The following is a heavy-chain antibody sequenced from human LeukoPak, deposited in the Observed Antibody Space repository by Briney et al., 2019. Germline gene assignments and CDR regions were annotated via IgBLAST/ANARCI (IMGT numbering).Heavy chain of an antibody. J-gene: IGHJ4*02. D-gene: IGHD3-22*01. Sequence: SETLSLTCTVPGGSISSYYWSWIRQPPGKGLEWIGYIYYTGSTKYNPSLKSRVTISIDTSKNQFSLKLTSVTAADTAVYYCARGHYDRSGYYVVYYFDYWGQGTLVTVSS. CDR3: ARGHYDRSGYYVVYYFDY. CDR1: GGSISSYY. V-gene: IGHV4-59*01. CDR2: IYYTGST.